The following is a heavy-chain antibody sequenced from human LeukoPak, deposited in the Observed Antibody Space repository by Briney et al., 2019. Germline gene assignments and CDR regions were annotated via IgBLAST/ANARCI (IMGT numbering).Heavy chain of an antibody. Sequence: GRSLRLSCAASGFTFSSYGMHWVRQAPGKGLEWVAVISYDGSNKYYADSVKGRFTISRDNSKDTLYLQVNSLRAEDTAVYYCAKRGLVGSSGFKNNWFDPWGQGTLVTVSS. V-gene: IGHV3-30*18. J-gene: IGHJ5*02. CDR1: GFTFSSYG. CDR2: ISYDGSNK. D-gene: IGHD3-22*01. CDR3: AKRGLVGSSGFKNNWFDP.